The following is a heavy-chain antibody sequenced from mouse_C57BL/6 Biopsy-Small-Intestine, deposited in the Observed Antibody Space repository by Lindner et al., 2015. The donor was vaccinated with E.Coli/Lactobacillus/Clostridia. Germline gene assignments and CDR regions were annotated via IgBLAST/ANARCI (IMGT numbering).Heavy chain of an antibody. V-gene: IGHV1-14*01. CDR1: GYTFTNYV. Sequence: VQLQESGPELVKPGASVKMSCKASGYTFTNYVMHWVKQKPGQGLEWIGYIDPYNDGTKYNEKFKGKATLTSDKSSSTAYMELNSLTSEDSAVYYCTRGYYSNYGYFDYWGQGTTLTVSS. CDR2: IDPYNDGT. J-gene: IGHJ2*01. D-gene: IGHD2-5*01. CDR3: TRGYYSNYGYFDY.